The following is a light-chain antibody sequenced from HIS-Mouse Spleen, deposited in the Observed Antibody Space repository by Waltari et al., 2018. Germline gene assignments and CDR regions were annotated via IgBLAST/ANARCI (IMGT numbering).Light chain of an antibody. V-gene: IGLV1-47*01. CDR2: RNN. Sequence: QSVLTQPPSASGTPGQRVTISCSGSSSNIGSNYVYWYQQLPGTAPKLLLFRNNQRRSGVPDRFSGSKSGTSASLAISGLRSEDEADYYCAAWDDSLSGYVFGTGTKVTVL. CDR1: SSNIGSNY. J-gene: IGLJ1*01. CDR3: AAWDDSLSGYV.